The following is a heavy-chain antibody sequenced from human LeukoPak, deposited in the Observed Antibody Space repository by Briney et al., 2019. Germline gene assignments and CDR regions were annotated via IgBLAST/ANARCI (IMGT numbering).Heavy chain of an antibody. CDR1: GGTFGSYA. J-gene: IGHJ4*02. D-gene: IGHD5-18*01. CDR3: APPRRGHSYGLNY. CDR2: IIPIFGTA. V-gene: IGHV1-69*13. Sequence: SVKVSCKASGGTFGSYAISWVRQAPGQGLEWIGGIIPIFGTANYAQKFQGRVTITADESTSTHYMELSSLRSEDTAVYYCAPPRRGHSYGLNYWGQGPLVTVSS.